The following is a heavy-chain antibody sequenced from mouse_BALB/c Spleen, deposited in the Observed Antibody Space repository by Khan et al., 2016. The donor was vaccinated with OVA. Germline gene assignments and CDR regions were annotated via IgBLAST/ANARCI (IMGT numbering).Heavy chain of an antibody. Sequence: QVQLQQSGPGLVQPSQSLSITCTVSGFSLNNYSVHWVRQSPGKGLEWLGVIWSAGSTDYNAAFISRLTLSKDNSRSQVFFKMNSLQPNDTAIYYCARRGYDYGRGALFAYWGQGTLVTVS. J-gene: IGHJ3*01. CDR2: IWSAGST. V-gene: IGHV2-2*02. CDR3: ARRGYDYGRGALFAY. D-gene: IGHD2-4*01. CDR1: GFSLNNYS.